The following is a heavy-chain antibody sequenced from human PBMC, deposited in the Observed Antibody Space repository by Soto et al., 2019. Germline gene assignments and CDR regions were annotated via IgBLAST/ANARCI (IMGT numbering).Heavy chain of an antibody. V-gene: IGHV3-21*01. D-gene: IGHD6-19*01. J-gene: IGHJ4*02. CDR1: GFTFRSYA. CDR3: ARDLALAGNY. Sequence: KTGGSLRLSCAASGFTFRSYAMNWVRQTQEKGLEWVSSISSTSTYTHYADPVKGRFTISRDNANNSLFLQMNSLRAEDTAIYYCARDLALAGNYWGQGALVTVSS. CDR2: ISSTSTYT.